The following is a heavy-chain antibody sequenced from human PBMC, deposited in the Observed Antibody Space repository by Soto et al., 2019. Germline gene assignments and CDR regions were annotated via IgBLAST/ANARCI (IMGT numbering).Heavy chain of an antibody. CDR1: GGSISSSSYY. CDR3: ARHLEMATMGGEIGFDY. CDR2: IYYSGST. V-gene: IGHV4-39*01. D-gene: IGHD3-16*01. Sequence: PSETLSLTCTVSGGSISSSSYYWGWIRQPPGKGLEWIGSIYYSGSTYYNPSLKSRVTISVDTSKNQFSLKLSSVTAADTAVYYCARHLEMATMGGEIGFDYWGQGTLVTVSS. J-gene: IGHJ4*02.